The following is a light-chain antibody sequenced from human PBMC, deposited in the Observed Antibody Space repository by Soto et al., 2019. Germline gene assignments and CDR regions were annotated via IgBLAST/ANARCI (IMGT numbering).Light chain of an antibody. J-gene: IGKJ1*01. CDR3: QQYYSYPRT. V-gene: IGKV1-8*01. CDR1: QGISSY. CDR2: AAS. Sequence: AIRMTQSPSSFSASTVERVTITCRASQGISSYLAWYQQKPGKAPKLLIYAASTLQSGVPSRCSGSASGTDFTLTISCLQSEDFATYYCQQYYSYPRTFGQGTKVEIK.